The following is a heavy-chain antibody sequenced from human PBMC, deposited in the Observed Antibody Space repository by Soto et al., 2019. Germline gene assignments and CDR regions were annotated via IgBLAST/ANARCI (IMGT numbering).Heavy chain of an antibody. Sequence: SETLSLTCAVYGGSFSGYYWSWIRQPPGKGLEWIGEINHSGSTNYNPSLKSRVTISVDTSKNQFSLKLSSVTAADTAVYYCARGGGYESFDYWGQGTLVTSPQ. CDR1: GGSFSGYY. CDR2: INHSGST. CDR3: ARGGGYESFDY. D-gene: IGHD5-12*01. J-gene: IGHJ4*02. V-gene: IGHV4-34*01.